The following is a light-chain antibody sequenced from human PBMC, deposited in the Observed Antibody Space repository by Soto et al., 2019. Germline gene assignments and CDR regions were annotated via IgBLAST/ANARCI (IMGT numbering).Light chain of an antibody. V-gene: IGKV1-27*01. CDR3: QNYNSAPWT. J-gene: IGKJ1*01. CDR2: AAS. Sequence: DIQMTQSPSSLSASVGDRVTITCRASRDIADYLAWYHQKPGQVPKLLIYAASTLQSGVPSRFTASGSGTGFTLTITCLQPEDFATYLFQNYNSAPWTFGQGTKVEF. CDR1: RDIADY.